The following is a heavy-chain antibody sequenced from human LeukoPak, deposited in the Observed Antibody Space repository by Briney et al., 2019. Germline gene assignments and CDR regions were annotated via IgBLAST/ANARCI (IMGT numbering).Heavy chain of an antibody. D-gene: IGHD2-15*01. CDR1: GFSFSDHF. CDR2: ISNTGSGI. J-gene: IGHJ4*02. CDR3: AGASSNGVAIDATSFDL. Sequence: GSLRLSCAASGFSFSDHFMSWIRQAPGKGLEWISYISNTGSGIYYADSVKGRFTISRDNAKNSLDLQMNSLRAEDTAVYYCAGASSNGVAIDATSFDLWGQGTRVIVSS. V-gene: IGHV3-11*04.